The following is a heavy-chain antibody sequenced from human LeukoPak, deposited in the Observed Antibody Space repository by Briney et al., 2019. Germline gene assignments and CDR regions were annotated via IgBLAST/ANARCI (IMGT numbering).Heavy chain of an antibody. V-gene: IGHV3-30*18. J-gene: IGHJ4*02. CDR2: ISDDGRRK. CDR3: AKRPSDYGDYVSYFAY. CDR1: GFSFISYG. D-gene: IGHD4-17*01. Sequence: GGSLRLSCAASGFSFISYGMHWVRQAPGKGLEWVGVISDDGRRKDYADSVKGRFTISRDNSKDTLYLQMHSLRAEDTAAYYCAKRPSDYGDYVSYFAYWGQGTLVTVSS.